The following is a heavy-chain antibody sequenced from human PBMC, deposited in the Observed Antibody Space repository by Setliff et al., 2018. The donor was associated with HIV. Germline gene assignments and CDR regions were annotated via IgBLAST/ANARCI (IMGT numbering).Heavy chain of an antibody. Sequence: TSETLSLTCTVSGGSISSSSYYWGWIRQPPGKGLEWVGSIYYSGSTYYNPSLKSRVTISLDTSKNQLSLKLSSVTAADTAVYYCASYYRVSGWYQEASWFFDLWGRGTLVTVSS. CDR3: ASYYRVSGWYQEASWFFDL. CDR2: IYYSGST. J-gene: IGHJ2*01. CDR1: GGSISSSSYY. D-gene: IGHD6-19*01. V-gene: IGHV4-39*01.